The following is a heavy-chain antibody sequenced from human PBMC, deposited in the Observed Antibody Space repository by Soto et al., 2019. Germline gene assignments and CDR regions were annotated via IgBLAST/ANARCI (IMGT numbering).Heavy chain of an antibody. CDR2: IIPILGET. D-gene: IGHD3-16*01. J-gene: IGHJ6*02. CDR1: GTIFSSYT. V-gene: IGHV1-69*08. Sequence: QVQLVQSGAEVKKPGSSVRVSCKASGTIFSSYTISWVRQAPEQGLEWMGRIIPILGETNSAQKFQGRVTLTADKSTNTAYMQLNSLRLEDTAVYYCARGLGGRMDDWGQGTTVTVSS. CDR3: ARGLGGRMDD.